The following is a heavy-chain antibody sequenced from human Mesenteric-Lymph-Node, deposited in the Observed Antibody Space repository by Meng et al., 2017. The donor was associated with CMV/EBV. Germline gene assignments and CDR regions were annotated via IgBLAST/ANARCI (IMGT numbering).Heavy chain of an antibody. D-gene: IGHD4-17*01. CDR1: GFTFRTYD. CDR2: ISYDGVKK. Sequence: SGFTFRTYDMYWVRQAPGKGLAWVALISYDGVKKYYADSVKGRFTISRDNSRNTVYLQMNSLRGEDTAVYYCAKDRDYGDHDSIFDQWGQGTLVTVSS. J-gene: IGHJ4*02. CDR3: AKDRDYGDHDSIFDQ. V-gene: IGHV3-30*18.